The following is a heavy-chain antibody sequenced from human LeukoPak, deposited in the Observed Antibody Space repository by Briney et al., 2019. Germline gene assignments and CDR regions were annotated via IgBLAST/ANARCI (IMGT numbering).Heavy chain of an antibody. CDR3: ARTPSPKLRFLEWFNG. J-gene: IGHJ4*02. CDR2: INHSGST. CDR1: GGSFSGYY. V-gene: IGHV4-34*01. Sequence: SETLSLTCTVYGGSFSGYYWSWIRQPPGEGLEWIGEINHSGSTNYNPSLKSRVTISVDTSKNQFSLKLSSVTAADTAVYYCARTPSPKLRFLEWFNGRGQGTLVTVAS. D-gene: IGHD3-3*01.